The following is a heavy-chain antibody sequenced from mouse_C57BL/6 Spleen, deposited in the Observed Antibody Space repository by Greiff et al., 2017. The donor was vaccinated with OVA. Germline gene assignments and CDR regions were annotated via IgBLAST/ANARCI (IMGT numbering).Heavy chain of an antibody. CDR1: GYTFTSYG. Sequence: QVQLQQSGSELARPGASVKLSCKASGYTFTSYGISWVKQRTGQGLEWIGEIYPRSGNTYYNEKFKGKATLTADKSSSTAYMELRSLTSEDSAVYFCARGVYDYVAMDYWGQGTSVTVSS. D-gene: IGHD2-3*01. CDR3: ARGVYDYVAMDY. CDR2: IYPRSGNT. J-gene: IGHJ4*01. V-gene: IGHV1-81*01.